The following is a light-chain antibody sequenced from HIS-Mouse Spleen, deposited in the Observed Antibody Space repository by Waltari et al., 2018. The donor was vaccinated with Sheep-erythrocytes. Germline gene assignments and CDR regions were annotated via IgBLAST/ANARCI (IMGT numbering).Light chain of an antibody. J-gene: IGLJ3*02. V-gene: IGLV5-45*02. CDR1: SGINVGTYR. CDR2: YKSDSDK. Sequence: QAVLTQPSSLSASPGASASLTCTLRSGINVGTYRIYWYQQKTGSPPQYLLRYKSDSDKQQGSGVPSRFSGSKDASANAGILLISGLQSEDEADYYCMIWNSSAWVFGGGTKLTVL. CDR3: MIWNSSAWV.